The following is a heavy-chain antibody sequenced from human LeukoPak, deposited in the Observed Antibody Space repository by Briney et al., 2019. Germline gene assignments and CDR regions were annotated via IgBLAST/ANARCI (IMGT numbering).Heavy chain of an antibody. Sequence: GGSLRLSCAASGFTFSSCGMHWVRQAPGKGLEWVAVISYDGSNKYYADSVKGRFTISRDNSKNTLYLQMNSLRAEDTAVYYCAKDTEDGDYVFDYWGQGTLVTVSS. CDR3: AKDTEDGDYVFDY. CDR2: ISYDGSNK. J-gene: IGHJ4*02. D-gene: IGHD4-17*01. CDR1: GFTFSSCG. V-gene: IGHV3-30*18.